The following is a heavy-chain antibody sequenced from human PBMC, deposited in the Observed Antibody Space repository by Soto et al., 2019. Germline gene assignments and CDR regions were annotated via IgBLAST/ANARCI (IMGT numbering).Heavy chain of an antibody. D-gene: IGHD3-10*01. V-gene: IGHV4-59*01. CDR3: AREYYYDSASYRGMDV. J-gene: IGHJ6*02. CDR2: IFSSRNT. CDR1: GASISPYY. Sequence: LSLTCTVSGASISPYYWTWIRQPPGKGLEWIGYIFSSRNTNYNPSLKSRVTISVDTSKYQFSLKLSSVTAADTAVYYCAREYYYDSASYRGMDVWGQGTTVTVSS.